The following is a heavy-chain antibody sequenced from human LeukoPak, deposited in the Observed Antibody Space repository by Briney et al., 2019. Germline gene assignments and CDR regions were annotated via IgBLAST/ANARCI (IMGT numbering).Heavy chain of an antibody. CDR3: AKDTLYCSRTSCV. CDR2: ISGSGGST. D-gene: IGHD2-2*01. J-gene: IGHJ6*04. V-gene: IGHV3-23*01. Sequence: PGGSLRLSCAASGFTFSRYAMSWVRQAPGKGLEWVSAISGSGGSTYYADSVKGWFTISRDNSKNTLYLQMNSLRAEDTAVYYCAKDTLYCSRTSCVWGKGTTVTVSS. CDR1: GFTFSRYA.